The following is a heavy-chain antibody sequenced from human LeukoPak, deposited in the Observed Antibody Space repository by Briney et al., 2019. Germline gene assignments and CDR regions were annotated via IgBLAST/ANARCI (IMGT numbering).Heavy chain of an antibody. CDR2: ISGSGDST. Sequence: GRSLRLSCAASGFTFSSYGMSWVRQAPGKGLEWVSGISGSGDSTYYADSVKGRFTISRDNSKNTLYLQMNSLRAEDTAVYYCARRSGIAVAGAFDYWGQGTLVTVSS. D-gene: IGHD6-19*01. J-gene: IGHJ4*02. V-gene: IGHV3-23*01. CDR1: GFTFSSYG. CDR3: ARRSGIAVAGAFDY.